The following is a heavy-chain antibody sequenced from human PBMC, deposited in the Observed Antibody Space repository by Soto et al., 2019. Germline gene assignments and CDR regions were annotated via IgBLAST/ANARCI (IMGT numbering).Heavy chain of an antibody. CDR1: GFTFSSYA. CDR3: AKGRGSSVFVHSFDY. D-gene: IGHD6-6*01. CDR2: ISGSGGST. V-gene: IGHV3-23*01. Sequence: EVQLLESGGGLVQPGGSLRLSCAASGFTFSSYAMSWVRQAPGEWLEWVSAISGSGGSTYYADSVKGRFTISRDNSKNTLYLQMNSLRAEDTAVYYCAKGRGSSVFVHSFDYWGQGPLVTVSS. J-gene: IGHJ4*02.